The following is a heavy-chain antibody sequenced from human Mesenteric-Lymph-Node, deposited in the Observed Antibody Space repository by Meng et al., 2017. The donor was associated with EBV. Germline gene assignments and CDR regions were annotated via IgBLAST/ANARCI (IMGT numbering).Heavy chain of an antibody. D-gene: IGHD4-23*01. CDR2: VSPHNGNT. V-gene: IGHV1-18*01. J-gene: IGHJ4*02. CDR3: ASGNSGINFDY. CDR1: GYTFMSYG. Sequence: QVQLVQFGADVKKPGASVKVSCKASGYTFMSYGFSWVRQAPGQGLEWMGWVSPHNGNTNYARKFQGRVTMTTDTSTSTAYMEVTSLTSDDTAVYYCASGNSGINFDYWGQGTLVTVSS.